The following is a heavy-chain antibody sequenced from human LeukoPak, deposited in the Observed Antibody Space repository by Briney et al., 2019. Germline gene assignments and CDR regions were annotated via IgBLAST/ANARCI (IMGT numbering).Heavy chain of an antibody. CDR1: GFTFSNAW. J-gene: IGHJ4*02. CDR2: IKSKTDGGTT. CDR3: TTDSAEFALWFGELSN. D-gene: IGHD3-10*01. V-gene: IGHV3-15*01. Sequence: GGSLRLSCAASGFTFSNAWMSWVRQAPGKGLEWVGRIKSKTDGGTTDYAAPVKGRFTISRDDSKNTLYLQMNSLKTEDTAVYYCTTDSAEFALWFGELSNWGQGTLVTVSS.